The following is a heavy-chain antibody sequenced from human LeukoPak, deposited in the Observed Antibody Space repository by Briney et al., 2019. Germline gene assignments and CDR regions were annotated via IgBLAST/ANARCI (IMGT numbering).Heavy chain of an antibody. CDR1: GYTFTSYG. V-gene: IGHV1-18*01. CDR2: ISAYNGNT. Sequence: ASVKVSCKASGYTFTSYGISWVRQAPGQGLEWMGWISAYNGNTNYAQKLQGRVTMTTDTSTSTAYMELRSLRSDDTAVNYCARVNESGYDLPRFDYWGQGTLVTVSS. CDR3: ARVNESGYDLPRFDY. D-gene: IGHD5-12*01. J-gene: IGHJ4*02.